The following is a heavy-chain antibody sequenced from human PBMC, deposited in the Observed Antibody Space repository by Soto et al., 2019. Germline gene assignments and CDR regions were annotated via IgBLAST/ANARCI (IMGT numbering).Heavy chain of an antibody. V-gene: IGHV5-10-1*01. CDR1: GYXFTSYW. Sequence: PGESLXISCKGSGYXFTSYWISWVRQMPGKGLEWMGRIDPSDSYTNYSPSFQGHVTISADKSISTAYLQWSSLKASDTAMYYCARRIIDGYNRKWYYYSGMGVWGEGTTVTGSS. CDR2: IDPSDSYT. CDR3: ARRIIDGYNRKWYYYSGMGV. D-gene: IGHD5-12*01. J-gene: IGHJ6*04.